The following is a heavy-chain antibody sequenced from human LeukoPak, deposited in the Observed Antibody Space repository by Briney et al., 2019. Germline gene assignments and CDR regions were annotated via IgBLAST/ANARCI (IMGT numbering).Heavy chain of an antibody. Sequence: AGGSLRLSCAASGFTFDDYAMHWVRQAPGKGLEWVSGITWNSGRIGYADSVKGRFTISRDNSKNTLYLQMGSLRAEDMAVYYCARERSEIYYDILTDALDYWGQGTLVTVSS. CDR3: ARERSEIYYDILTDALDY. J-gene: IGHJ4*02. CDR1: GFTFDDYA. CDR2: ITWNSGRI. D-gene: IGHD3-9*01. V-gene: IGHV3-9*03.